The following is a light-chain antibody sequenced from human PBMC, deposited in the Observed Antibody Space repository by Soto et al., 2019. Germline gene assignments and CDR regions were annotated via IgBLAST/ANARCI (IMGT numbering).Light chain of an antibody. Sequence: IHITHSPSTLSSSVGDRVTMTCRASHSISRWLAWYQQKPGKAPKVLIWDASSLQRGVPSRFSGSGSGTEFTLTISSLQPDDFAVYYCQQHETLITFGQGTRLEIK. CDR3: QQHETLIT. V-gene: IGKV1-5*01. CDR1: HSISRW. J-gene: IGKJ5*01. CDR2: DAS.